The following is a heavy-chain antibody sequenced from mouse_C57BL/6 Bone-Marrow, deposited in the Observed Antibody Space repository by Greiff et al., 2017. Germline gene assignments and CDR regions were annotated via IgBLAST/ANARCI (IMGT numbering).Heavy chain of an antibody. CDR2: IDPETGGT. Sequence: QVQLQQSGAELVRPGASVTLSCKASGYTFTDYEMHWVKQTPVHGLEWIGAIDPETGGTAYNQKFKGKAILTADKSSSTAYMELRSLTSADSAVYYCTEHAMDYWGQGTSVTVSS. CDR1: GYTFTDYE. J-gene: IGHJ4*01. V-gene: IGHV1-15*01. CDR3: TEHAMDY.